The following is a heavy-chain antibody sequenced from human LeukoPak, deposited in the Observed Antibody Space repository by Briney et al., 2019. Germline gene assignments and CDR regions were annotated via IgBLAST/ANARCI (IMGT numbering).Heavy chain of an antibody. J-gene: IGHJ4*02. D-gene: IGHD3-10*01. CDR1: GYTFTSYG. Sequence: ASVKVSCKASGYTFTSYGISWVRQAPGQGLEWMGWICAYNGNTTYTQRLQGKVTMTTDTSTSTAYVELRSLRSDDPAVYYCARDGRQKVQGFTDYWRRGTVVSVSS. V-gene: IGHV1-18*04. CDR3: ARDGRQKVQGFTDY. CDR2: ICAYNGNT.